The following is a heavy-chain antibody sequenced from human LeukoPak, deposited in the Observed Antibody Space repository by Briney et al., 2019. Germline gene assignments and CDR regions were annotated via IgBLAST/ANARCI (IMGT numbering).Heavy chain of an antibody. J-gene: IGHJ5*02. CDR1: GFTFSSYA. Sequence: PGGSLRLSCAASGFTFSSYAMHWVRQAPGKGLEYVSAISSNGGSTYYANSVKGRFTISRDNSKNTLYLQMGSLRAEDTAVYYCAKMDASGSDNWFDPWGQGTLVTVSS. CDR3: AKMDASGSDNWFDP. V-gene: IGHV3-64*01. D-gene: IGHD3-10*01. CDR2: ISSNGGST.